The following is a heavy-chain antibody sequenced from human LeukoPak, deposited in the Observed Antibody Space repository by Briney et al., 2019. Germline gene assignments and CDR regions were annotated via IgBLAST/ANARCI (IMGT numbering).Heavy chain of an antibody. V-gene: IGHV3-21*01. CDR2: ITDSGSTI. D-gene: IGHD4-17*01. Sequence: GGSLRLSCAASGSTINDYNMNWVRQAPGKGLEWVAFITDSGSTIYYEDSVKGRFNISRDNAKNSLYLQMNSLRAEDTAVYYCVRETMPSGRYGELHVWGQGTTVTVSS. CDR3: VRETMPSGRYGELHV. J-gene: IGHJ6*02. CDR1: GSTINDYN.